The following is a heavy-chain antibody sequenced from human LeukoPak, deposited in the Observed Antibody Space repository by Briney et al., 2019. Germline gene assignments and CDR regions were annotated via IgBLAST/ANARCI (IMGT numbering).Heavy chain of an antibody. V-gene: IGHV4-31*03. CDR1: GGSINRGDYY. J-gene: IGHJ4*02. D-gene: IGHD2-15*01. Sequence: PSQTLSLTCTVSGGSINRGDYYWSWIRQHPGKGLEWIGHIYYSGSTFYNPYLKSRLTISVDNSKNQFSLKLSSVTAADTAVYYCARGYCNGATCYGFDYWGQGTLVTVSS. CDR3: ARGYCNGATCYGFDY. CDR2: IYYSGST.